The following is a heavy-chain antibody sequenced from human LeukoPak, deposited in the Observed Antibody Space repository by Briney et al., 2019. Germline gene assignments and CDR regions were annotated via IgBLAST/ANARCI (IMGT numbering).Heavy chain of an antibody. V-gene: IGHV3-23*01. CDR1: GFTFSSYA. CDR3: AKSMTTVTTEFDY. J-gene: IGHJ4*02. D-gene: IGHD4-17*01. CDR2: ISGSAGST. Sequence: GGSLRLCCAASGFTFSSYAMSWVRQAPGKGLEWLSGISGSAGSTFYADSVKGRFTISRDNSKNTLYLQMYSLRAEDTAVYYCAKSMTTVTTEFDYWGQGTLVTVSS.